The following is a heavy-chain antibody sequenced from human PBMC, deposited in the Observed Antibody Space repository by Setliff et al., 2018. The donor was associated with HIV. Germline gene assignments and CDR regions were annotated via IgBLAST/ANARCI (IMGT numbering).Heavy chain of an antibody. Sequence: AASVKVSCKASGYTFTDYYIHWVRQAPGQGLQWMGWVNPNSGGTKCAQKLQGRVTMTRDTSISTVYMEMSRLKSDDTAVYYCARAAGWDIVVEPAASPFDYWGQGTLVTVSS. J-gene: IGHJ4*02. D-gene: IGHD2-2*01. CDR2: VNPNSGGT. CDR1: GYTFTDYY. V-gene: IGHV1-2*02. CDR3: ARAAGWDIVVEPAASPFDY.